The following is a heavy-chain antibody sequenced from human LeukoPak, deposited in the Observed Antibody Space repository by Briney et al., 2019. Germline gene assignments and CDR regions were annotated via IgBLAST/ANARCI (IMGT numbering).Heavy chain of an antibody. CDR1: GYTFTSHG. D-gene: IGHD2-2*01. CDR3: ARVRRYCSSTSCQNLYYFDY. J-gene: IGHJ4*02. V-gene: IGHV1-18*01. CDR2: ISAYNGNT. Sequence: ASVKVSCKASGYTFTSHGISWVRQAPGQGLEWMGWISAYNGNTNYAQKLQGRVTMTTDTSTSTAYMELRSLRSDDTAVYYCARVRRYCSSTSCQNLYYFDYWGQGTLVTVSS.